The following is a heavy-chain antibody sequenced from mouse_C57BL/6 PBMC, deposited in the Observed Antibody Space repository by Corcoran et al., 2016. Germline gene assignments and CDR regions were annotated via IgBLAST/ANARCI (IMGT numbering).Heavy chain of an antibody. Sequence: DVQLQESGPGLVKPSQSLSLTCSVTGYSITSGYYWNWIRQFPGNKLEWMGYISYDGSNNYNPSLKNRISITRDTSKNQFFLKLNSVTTEDTATYYCARVGYFDYWGQGTTLTVSS. CDR3: ARVGYFDY. D-gene: IGHD4-1*01. CDR1: GYSITSGYY. CDR2: ISYDGSN. J-gene: IGHJ2*01. V-gene: IGHV3-6*01.